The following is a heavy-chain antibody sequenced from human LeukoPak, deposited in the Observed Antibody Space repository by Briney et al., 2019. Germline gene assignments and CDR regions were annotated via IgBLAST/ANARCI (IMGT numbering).Heavy chain of an antibody. CDR3: AIGVRYFDSPFDP. V-gene: IGHV3-23*01. J-gene: IGHJ5*02. Sequence: GGSLRLSFAASGFTFSSYAMSWVRQAPGKGLEWVSAISGSGGSTYYADSVKGRFTISRDNSKNTLYLQMNSLRAEDTAVYYCAIGVRYFDSPFDPWGQGTLVTVSS. CDR1: GFTFSSYA. CDR2: ISGSGGST. D-gene: IGHD3-9*01.